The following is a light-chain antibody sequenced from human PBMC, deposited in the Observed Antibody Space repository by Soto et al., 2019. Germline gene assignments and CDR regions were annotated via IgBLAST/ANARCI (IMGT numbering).Light chain of an antibody. CDR3: SSYTSSSTVV. J-gene: IGLJ2*01. CDR2: DVS. Sequence: QSALTQPASVSGSPGQSITISCTGNSSDVGGYNYVSWYQQHPGKAPKLMIYDVSNRPSGVSNRFSGSKSGNTASLTISGLQAEDEADYYCSSYTSSSTVVFGGGTKLTFL. CDR1: SSDVGGYNY. V-gene: IGLV2-14*01.